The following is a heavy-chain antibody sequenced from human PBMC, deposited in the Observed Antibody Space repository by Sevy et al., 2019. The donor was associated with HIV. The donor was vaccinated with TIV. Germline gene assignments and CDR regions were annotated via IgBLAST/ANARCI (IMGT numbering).Heavy chain of an antibody. Sequence: SETLSLTCTVSGGSISSYYWSWIRQPPGKGLEWIGYIYNSGSTNYNPSLKSRLTISVDTSKNQFSLELSSVTAADTAVYYCARVGRISYYDSSGYFDYWGQGTLVTVSS. J-gene: IGHJ4*02. V-gene: IGHV4-59*01. D-gene: IGHD3-22*01. CDR3: ARVGRISYYDSSGYFDY. CDR2: IYNSGST. CDR1: GGSISSYY.